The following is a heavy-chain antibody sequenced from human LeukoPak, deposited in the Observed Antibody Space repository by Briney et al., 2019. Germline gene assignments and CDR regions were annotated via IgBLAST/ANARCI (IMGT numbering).Heavy chain of an antibody. J-gene: IGHJ5*02. CDR2: IYYSGTT. D-gene: IGHD3-10*01. CDR3: ARQGGDTMVRGIIKDWFDP. Sequence: PSETLSLTCTVSGGSISSNIYYWGWIRQPPGKGLEWIGAIYYSGTTYYTPSLKSRLTISVDTSKNQFSLNLNSVTAADTAMYYCARQGGDTMVRGIIKDWFDPWGQGTLVTVSS. CDR1: GGSISSNIYY. V-gene: IGHV4-39*01.